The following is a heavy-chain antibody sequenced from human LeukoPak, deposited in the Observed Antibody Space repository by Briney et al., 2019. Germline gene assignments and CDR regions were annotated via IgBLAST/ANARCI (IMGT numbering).Heavy chain of an antibody. CDR1: GFTFSSYA. V-gene: IGHV3-23*01. D-gene: IGHD6-6*01. CDR2: VSGSGGST. J-gene: IGHJ4*02. Sequence: GGSLRLSCAASGFTFSSYAMSWVRQTAGRGLEWVSGVSGSGGSTSYADSVKGRFTISRDNSKNTLYLEMTSLRAEDTAVYYCAKGSYSSLSDYWGQGTLVTVSS. CDR3: AKGSYSSLSDY.